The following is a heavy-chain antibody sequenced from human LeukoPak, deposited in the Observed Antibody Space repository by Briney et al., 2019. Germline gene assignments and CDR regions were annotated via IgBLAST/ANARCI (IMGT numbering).Heavy chain of an antibody. Sequence: YPSETLSLTCTVSGGSISSGSYYWSWIRQPAGKGLEWIGRIYTSGSTNYNPSLKSRVTISVDTSKNQFSLKLSSVTAADTAVYYCARKAGGFDYWGQGTLVTVSS. J-gene: IGHJ4*02. CDR3: ARKAGGFDY. CDR2: IYTSGST. V-gene: IGHV4-61*02. CDR1: GGSISSGSYY. D-gene: IGHD3-10*01.